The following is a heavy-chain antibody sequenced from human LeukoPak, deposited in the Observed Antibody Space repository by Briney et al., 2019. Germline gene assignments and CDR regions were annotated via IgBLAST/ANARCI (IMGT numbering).Heavy chain of an antibody. CDR2: INHSGNT. J-gene: IGHJ6*02. CDR1: GGSFSDYY. V-gene: IGHV4-34*01. Sequence: SETLSLTCAVYGGSFSDYYWSWIRQPPGKGLEWIGEINHSGNTNYNPSLKSRVTISVDTSKNQFSLKLSSVTAADTAVYYCARGYDTLSYHSYYYGMDVWGQGTTVTVSS. D-gene: IGHD3-9*01. CDR3: ARGYDTLSYHSYYYGMDV.